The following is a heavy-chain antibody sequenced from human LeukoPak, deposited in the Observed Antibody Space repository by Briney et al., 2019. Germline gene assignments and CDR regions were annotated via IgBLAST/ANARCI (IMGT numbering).Heavy chain of an antibody. CDR3: AREPEFGGAFDI. Sequence: SETLSLTCTVSGGSISSYYWSWIRQPPGKGLEWIGYIYYSGSTNYNPSLKSGVTITVDTSKNQFSLKLSSVTAADTAVYYCAREPEFGGAFDIWGQGTMVTVSS. V-gene: IGHV4-59*01. CDR2: IYYSGST. D-gene: IGHD3-16*01. J-gene: IGHJ3*02. CDR1: GGSISSYY.